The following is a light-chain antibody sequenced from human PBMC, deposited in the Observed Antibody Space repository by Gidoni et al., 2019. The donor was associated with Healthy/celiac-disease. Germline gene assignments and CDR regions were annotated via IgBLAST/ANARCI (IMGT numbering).Light chain of an antibody. V-gene: IGKV3-20*01. CDR2: GAS. Sequence: EIVLTQSPGPLSLSPGERATLSCRASQSVSSSYLAWYQQKPGQAPRLLIYGASSRATGIPDRFSGSGSGTDFTLTISRLEPEDFAVYYCQQYGRSPRTFGQGTKVEIK. CDR3: QQYGRSPRT. CDR1: QSVSSSY. J-gene: IGKJ1*01.